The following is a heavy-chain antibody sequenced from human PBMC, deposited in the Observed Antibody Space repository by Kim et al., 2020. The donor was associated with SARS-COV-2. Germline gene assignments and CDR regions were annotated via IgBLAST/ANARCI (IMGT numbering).Heavy chain of an antibody. CDR2: MYYSGTP. J-gene: IGHJ6*03. Sequence: SETLSLSCDVSGGSISTTSAYWGWIRQSPGEGLEWIGSMYYSGTPHYNPSRKGRVIISVDTSKNQFSLTMTSVTAADTAVYYCARHTYSYYYMDVWGKGTTVTVSS. CDR1: GGSISTTSAY. D-gene: IGHD4-4*01. CDR3: ARHTYSYYYMDV. V-gene: IGHV4-39*01.